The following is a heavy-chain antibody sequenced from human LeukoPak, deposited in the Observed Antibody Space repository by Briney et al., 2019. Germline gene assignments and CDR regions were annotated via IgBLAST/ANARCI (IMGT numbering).Heavy chain of an antibody. CDR1: GYTFTGHY. J-gene: IGHJ4*02. CDR2: INPNSGGT. D-gene: IGHD4-17*01. Sequence: ASVKVSCKASGYTFTGHYMHWVRQAPGQGLEWMGWINPNSGGTNYAQKFQGRVTMTRDTSISTAFMDLSRLRSDDTAVYYCARRGNYGDYFDYWGQGTLVTVSS. CDR3: ARRGNYGDYFDY. V-gene: IGHV1-2*02.